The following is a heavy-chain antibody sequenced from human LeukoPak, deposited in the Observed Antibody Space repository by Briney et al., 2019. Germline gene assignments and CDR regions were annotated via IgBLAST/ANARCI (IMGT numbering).Heavy chain of an antibody. Sequence: GESLKISCKGSGYSFTSYWIGWVRQMPGKGLEWMGIIYPGDSDTRYSSSFQGQVTISADKSISTAYLQWSSLKASDTAMYYCARLDGYYDSSGYYPRGAFDIWGQGTMVTVSS. CDR3: ARLDGYYDSSGYYPRGAFDI. D-gene: IGHD3-22*01. J-gene: IGHJ3*02. V-gene: IGHV5-51*01. CDR2: IYPGDSDT. CDR1: GYSFTSYW.